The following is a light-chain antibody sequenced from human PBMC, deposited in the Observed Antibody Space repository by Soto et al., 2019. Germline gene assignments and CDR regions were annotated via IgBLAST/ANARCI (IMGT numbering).Light chain of an antibody. Sequence: LTQPASVSGSPGQSITISCTGTSNDVGGYAYVSWYQQHPGKAPKVMIYEVSNRPSGVSHRFSGSRSGNTASLTISGLQAEDEADYYCSSFTTSSTWVFGGGTKVTVL. CDR2: EVS. CDR1: SNDVGGYAY. V-gene: IGLV2-14*01. J-gene: IGLJ3*02. CDR3: SSFTTSSTWV.